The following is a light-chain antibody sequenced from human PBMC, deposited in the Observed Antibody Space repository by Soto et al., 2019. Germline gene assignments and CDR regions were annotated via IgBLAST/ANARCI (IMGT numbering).Light chain of an antibody. V-gene: IGKV1-5*01. CDR1: QSVSGW. CDR3: QQYETFSGT. J-gene: IGKJ1*01. CDR2: DAS. Sequence: DIPMTQSPSSLSASVGDTVTVTCRASQSVSGWLAWYQQKPGEAPKLLIYDASALPRGVPSRFSGSGSGTKFTLTIASLQPDDVATYCCQQYETFSGTFGPGTKVDI.